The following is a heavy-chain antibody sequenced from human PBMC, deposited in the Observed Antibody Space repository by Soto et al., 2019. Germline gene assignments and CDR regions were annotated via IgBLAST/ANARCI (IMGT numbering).Heavy chain of an antibody. V-gene: IGHV1-69*13. D-gene: IGHD4-4*01. J-gene: IGHJ6*02. CDR3: AREMATVTNYYYGMDV. CDR2: IIPIFGTA. CDR1: GGTFSSYA. Sequence: ASVKVSCKASGGTFSSYAISWVRQAPGQGLEWMGGIIPIFGTANYAQKFQGRVTITADESTSTAYMELSSLRSEDTAVYYCAREMATVTNYYYGMDVWGQGTTVTVSS.